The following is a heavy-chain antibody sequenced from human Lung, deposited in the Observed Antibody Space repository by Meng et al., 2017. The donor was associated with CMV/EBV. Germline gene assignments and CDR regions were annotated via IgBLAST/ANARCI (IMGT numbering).Heavy chain of an antibody. CDR2: IPHRGSS. Sequence: QGRWREPGPALWKPSQTLSLTCAVSGDSITNHNWWAWVRQPPGKGLEWIGEIPHRGSSAYNPSLKSRVSMSIDKSKNQFSLKLTSVTAADTAVYHCLRRSGGSVWGQGTLVTVSS. V-gene: IGHV4-4*02. D-gene: IGHD3-10*01. CDR1: GDSITNHNW. J-gene: IGHJ1*01. CDR3: LRRSGGSV.